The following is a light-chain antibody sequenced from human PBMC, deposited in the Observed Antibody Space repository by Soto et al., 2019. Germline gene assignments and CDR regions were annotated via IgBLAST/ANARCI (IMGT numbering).Light chain of an antibody. CDR1: SSNIGSNT. V-gene: IGLV1-44*01. Sequence: QSVLAQPPSASGTPGQRGTVSCSGSSSNIGSNTINWYQQFPGTAPKLLIFSNNQRPSGIPDRFSGSKSGTSASLAISGLQPEDEAHYFCGTWDDNLNGYVFGAGTKLTVL. CDR3: GTWDDNLNGYV. CDR2: SNN. J-gene: IGLJ1*01.